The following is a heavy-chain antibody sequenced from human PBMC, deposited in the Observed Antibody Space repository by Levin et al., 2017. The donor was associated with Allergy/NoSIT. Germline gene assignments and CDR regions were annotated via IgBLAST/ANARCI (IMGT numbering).Heavy chain of an antibody. CDR1: GFTFSSYS. J-gene: IGHJ4*02. D-gene: IGHD6-19*01. CDR2: ISSSSSYI. V-gene: IGHV3-21*01. CDR3: ARDFLRGPVAAKLDY. Sequence: GGSLRLSCAASGFTFSSYSMNWVRQAPGKGLEWVSSISSSSSYIYYADSVKGRFTISRDNAKNSLYLQMNSLRAEDTAVYYCARDFLRGPVAAKLDYWGQGTLVTVSS.